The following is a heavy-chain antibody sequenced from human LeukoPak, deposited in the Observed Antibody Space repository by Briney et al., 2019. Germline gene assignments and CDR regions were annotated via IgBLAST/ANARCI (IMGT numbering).Heavy chain of an antibody. D-gene: IGHD6-13*01. CDR1: GFTVSSNY. CDR3: ARDRRYSSSWYLTDYYYYGMDV. J-gene: IGHJ6*02. V-gene: IGHV3-53*04. CDR2: IYSGGST. Sequence: GGSLRFSCAASGFTVSSNYMSWVRQAPGKGLEWVSVIYSGGSTYYADSVKGRFTISRHNSKNTLYLQMNSLRAEDTAVYYCARDRRYSSSWYLTDYYYYGMDVWGQGTTVTVSS.